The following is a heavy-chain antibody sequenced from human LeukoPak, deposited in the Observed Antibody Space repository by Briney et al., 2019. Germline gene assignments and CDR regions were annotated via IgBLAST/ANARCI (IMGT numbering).Heavy chain of an antibody. Sequence: SVKVSCKASGGTFSSYAISWVRQAPGQGLEWMGGIIPIFGTANYAQKFQGRVTITADESTSTAYMELSSLRSEDTAVYYCASPPVRFAFGVYYYGMDVWGQGTTVTVSS. CDR2: IIPIFGTA. J-gene: IGHJ6*02. CDR1: GGTFSSYA. CDR3: ASPPVRFAFGVYYYGMDV. V-gene: IGHV1-69*13. D-gene: IGHD3-3*01.